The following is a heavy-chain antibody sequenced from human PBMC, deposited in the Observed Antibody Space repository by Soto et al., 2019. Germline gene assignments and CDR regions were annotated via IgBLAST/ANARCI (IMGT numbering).Heavy chain of an antibody. CDR2: IDPSGGST. CDR1: GYTFINYY. V-gene: IGHV1-46*01. D-gene: IGHD1-20*01. CDR3: ARSHNGRLGQN. J-gene: IGHJ4*02. Sequence: QVQLVQSGAEVKKPGASVKVSCKASGYTFINYYMHWVRQDPGQGLEWMGIIDPSGGSTSYTQKFQGRVTRTRDTCTSTVYMEVSSLRSEDTAVYYCARSHNGRLGQNLGQRPRVTVTS.